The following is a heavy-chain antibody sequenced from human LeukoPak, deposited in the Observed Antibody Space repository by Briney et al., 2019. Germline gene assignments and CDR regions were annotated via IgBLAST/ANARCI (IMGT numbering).Heavy chain of an antibody. J-gene: IGHJ4*02. V-gene: IGHV4-39*07. Sequence: PSETLSLTCTVSGGSISSSIYYWGWIRQPPGKGLEWIGSIYHSGSTYYNPSLKSRVTISVDTSKNQFSLKLSSVTAADTAVYYCARLSARVTMVRGVIEEDYWGQGTLVTVSS. CDR2: IYHSGST. CDR1: GGSISSSIYY. CDR3: ARLSARVTMVRGVIEEDY. D-gene: IGHD3-10*01.